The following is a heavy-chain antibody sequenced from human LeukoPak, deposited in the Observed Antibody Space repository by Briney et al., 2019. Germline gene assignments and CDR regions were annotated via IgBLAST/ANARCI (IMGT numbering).Heavy chain of an antibody. V-gene: IGHV3-33*01. J-gene: IGHJ6*02. CDR3: ARAWGGGDYYYYGMDV. CDR1: GFTFSSYG. Sequence: PGGSLRLSCAASGFTFSSYGMHWVRQAPGKGLEWVAVIWYDGSNKYYADSVKGRFTISRDNSKNTLYLQMNSLRAEDTAVYYCARAWGGGDYYYYGMDVWGQGTTVTASS. D-gene: IGHD7-27*01. CDR2: IWYDGSNK.